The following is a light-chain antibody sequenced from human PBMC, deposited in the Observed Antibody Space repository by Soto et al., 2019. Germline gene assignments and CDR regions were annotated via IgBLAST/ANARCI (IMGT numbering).Light chain of an antibody. Sequence: QSVLTQPASVSGSPGQSITISCTGTSSDVGGYNYFSWYQQHPGKAPKLMIYYVSNRPSGVSNRFSGSKSGNTASLTISGLQAEDEAAYYCSSYTRSSTHVVFGGGTKLPVL. J-gene: IGLJ2*01. CDR2: YVS. CDR3: SSYTRSSTHVV. V-gene: IGLV2-14*01. CDR1: SSDVGGYNY.